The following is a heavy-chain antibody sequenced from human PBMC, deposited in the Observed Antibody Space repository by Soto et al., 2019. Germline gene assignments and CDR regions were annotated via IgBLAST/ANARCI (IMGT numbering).Heavy chain of an antibody. Sequence: QVQLVQSGAEVRKPGASVKVSCKASGYTFTTYGISWVRQAPGQGLEWMGWISGYNGHTKYAQKFQGRVTMTTDTSTSTDYMELRSLRSDATALYYCARVGEIPYYYGLDVWGQGTTVTVSS. J-gene: IGHJ6*02. CDR1: GYTFTTYG. V-gene: IGHV1-18*01. CDR3: ARVGEIPYYYGLDV. CDR2: ISGYNGHT. D-gene: IGHD3-16*01.